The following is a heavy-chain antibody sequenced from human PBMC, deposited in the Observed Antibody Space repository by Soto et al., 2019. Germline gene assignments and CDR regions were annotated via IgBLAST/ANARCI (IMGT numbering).Heavy chain of an antibody. D-gene: IGHD2-21*02. V-gene: IGHV2-5*02. CDR1: GFSLHTSGVG. J-gene: IGHJ6*02. CDR3: EHMSKDDRDRSIYGLDV. Sequence: QITLKESGPTLVKPTQTLTLTCTFSGFSLHTSGVGVGWIRQPPGKALEWLALIYWDHEKRYSPSLKSRLTITKDTSKNQVVLALTNVDPVDTATYFCEHMSKDDRDRSIYGLDVWGPGATVTVSS. CDR2: IYWDHEK.